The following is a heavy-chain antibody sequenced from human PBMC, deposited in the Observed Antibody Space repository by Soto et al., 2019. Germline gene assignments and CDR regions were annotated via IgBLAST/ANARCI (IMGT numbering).Heavy chain of an antibody. V-gene: IGHV1-2*02. CDR2: INPNSGGT. CDR1: GYTFTGYY. CDR3: ARYPEHCSSTSCYVIGFDP. J-gene: IGHJ5*02. D-gene: IGHD2-2*01. Sequence: ASVKVSCKAPGYTFTGYYMHWVRQAPGQGLEWMGWINPNSGGTNYAQKFQGRVTMTRDTSISTAYMELSRLRSDDTAVYYCARYPEHCSSTSCYVIGFDPWGQGTLVTVSS.